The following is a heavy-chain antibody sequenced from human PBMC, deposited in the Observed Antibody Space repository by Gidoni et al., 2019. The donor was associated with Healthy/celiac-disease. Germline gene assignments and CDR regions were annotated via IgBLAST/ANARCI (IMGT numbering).Heavy chain of an antibody. CDR3: AKRGLRLGELSNDDY. CDR2: ISGSGGST. Sequence: EVQLLESGGGLVQPGGSLRLSCAASGFTFSSYAMSWVRQAPGKGLEWVSAISGSGGSTYSADSVKGRFTIPRDNSKNTLYLQMNSLRAEDTAVYYCAKRGLRLGELSNDDYWGQGTLVTVSS. CDR1: GFTFSSYA. D-gene: IGHD3-16*02. J-gene: IGHJ4*02. V-gene: IGHV3-23*01.